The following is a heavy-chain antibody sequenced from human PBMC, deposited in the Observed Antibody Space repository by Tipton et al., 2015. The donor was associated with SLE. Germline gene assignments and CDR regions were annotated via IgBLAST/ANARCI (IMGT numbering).Heavy chain of an antibody. J-gene: IGHJ4*02. V-gene: IGHV4-34*01. CDR3: ARIPGIAAADTYDY. CDR1: GGSFSGYY. D-gene: IGHD6-13*01. Sequence: TLSLTCAVYGGSFSGYYWSWIRQPPGKGLEWIGEINHSGSTNYNPSLKSRVTISVDTSKNQFSLKLSSVTAADTAVYYCARIPGIAAADTYDYWGQGTLVTASS. CDR2: INHSGST.